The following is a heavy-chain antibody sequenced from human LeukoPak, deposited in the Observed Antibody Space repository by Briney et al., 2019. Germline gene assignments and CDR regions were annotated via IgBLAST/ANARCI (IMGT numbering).Heavy chain of an antibody. J-gene: IGHJ4*02. D-gene: IGHD3-10*01. V-gene: IGHV1-2*02. CDR3: ARGRPTYYYGSGSRFDY. CDR2: INPNSGGT. Sequence: GASVKVSCKASGYTFTGYYMHWVRQAPGQGLEWMGWINPNSGGTNYAQKFQGRVTMTRDTSISTAYMELSRLRSDDTAVYYCARGRPTYYYGSGSRFDYWGQGTLVTVSS. CDR1: GYTFTGYY.